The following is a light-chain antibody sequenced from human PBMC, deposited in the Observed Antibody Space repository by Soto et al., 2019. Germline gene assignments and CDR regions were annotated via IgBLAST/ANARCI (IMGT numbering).Light chain of an antibody. CDR2: AAS. CDR1: QGISSY. V-gene: IGKV1-8*01. Sequence: AIRMTQSPSSFSASTGDRVTITCRASQGISSYLAWYQQKPGEAPKLLIYAASTLQSGVPSSFSGSGSGTDFTLTISCLQSEDFATYYCQQYYSYPRTFGQGTKVDIK. J-gene: IGKJ2*01. CDR3: QQYYSYPRT.